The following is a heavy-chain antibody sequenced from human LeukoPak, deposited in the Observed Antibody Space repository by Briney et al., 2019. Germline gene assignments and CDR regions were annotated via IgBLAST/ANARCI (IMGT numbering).Heavy chain of an antibody. CDR2: INGNGSRT. CDR3: AKNYGSGSSVKSSSTTGV. CDR1: GFTFSSYA. Sequence: GGSLILACASPGFTFSSYAMTWVRQAPKKGLEWVSVINGNGSRTNYADSVKRRVTISSDNSKNTRDLQMNSLRAEDTARDDCAKNYGSGSSVKSSSTTGVWGKETTVTVSS. V-gene: IGHV3-23*01. D-gene: IGHD3-10*01. J-gene: IGHJ6*04.